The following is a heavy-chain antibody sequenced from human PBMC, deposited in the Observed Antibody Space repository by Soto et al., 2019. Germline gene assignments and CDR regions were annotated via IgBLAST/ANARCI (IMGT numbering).Heavy chain of an antibody. D-gene: IGHD5-12*01. CDR2: FYSGGST. V-gene: IGHV4-31*03. CDR3: ARGRHRVTGIYDY. J-gene: IGHJ4*02. Sequence: QVQLQESGPGLVKPSQTLSLTCTVSGGSVNSGTFWWHWIRQYPGKGLEWIGYFYSGGSTYYNPSLLSRASISEDTSKNQFSLRLSSVTAADTAVYYCARGRHRVTGIYDYWGQGAPVTVSS. CDR1: GGSVNSGTFW.